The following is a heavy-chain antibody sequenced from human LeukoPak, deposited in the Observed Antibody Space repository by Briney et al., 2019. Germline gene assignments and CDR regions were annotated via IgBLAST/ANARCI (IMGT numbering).Heavy chain of an antibody. V-gene: IGHV1-2*02. CDR3: ARGGYGDYGDDAFDI. Sequence: VASVKVSCKASGYTFTGYYMHWVRQAPGQGLEWIGWINPNSGGTNYAQKFQGRVTMTRDTSISTAYMELSRLRSDDTAVYYCARGGYGDYGDDAFDIWGQGTMVTVSS. J-gene: IGHJ3*02. CDR2: INPNSGGT. CDR1: GYTFTGYY. D-gene: IGHD4-17*01.